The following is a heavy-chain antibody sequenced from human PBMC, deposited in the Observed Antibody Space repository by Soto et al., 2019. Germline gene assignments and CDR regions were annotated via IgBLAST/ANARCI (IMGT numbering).Heavy chain of an antibody. Sequence: ASVKVSCKASGYTFTSYGISWVRQAPGQGLEWMGWISAYNGNTNYAQKLQGRVTMTTDTSTSTAYMELRSLRSDDTAVYYCARSIAARAFYYYYGMDVWGQGXTVTVSS. J-gene: IGHJ6*02. D-gene: IGHD6-6*01. CDR1: GYTFTSYG. V-gene: IGHV1-18*04. CDR3: ARSIAARAFYYYYGMDV. CDR2: ISAYNGNT.